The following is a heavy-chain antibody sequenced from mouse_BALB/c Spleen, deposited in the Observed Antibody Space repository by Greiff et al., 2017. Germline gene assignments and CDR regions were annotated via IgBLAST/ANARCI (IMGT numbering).Heavy chain of an antibody. D-gene: IGHD1-1*01. CDR2: INPYNGAT. V-gene: IGHV1-31*01. J-gene: IGHJ2*01. CDR1: GYSFTGYY. CDR3: ARSDYYGSSYGY. Sequence: EVQLQQSGPELVKPGASVKISCKASGYSFTGYYMHWVKQSHVKSLEWIGRINPYNGATSYNQNFKDKASLTVDKSSSTAYMELHSLTSEDSAVYYCARSDYYGSSYGYWGQGTTLTVSS.